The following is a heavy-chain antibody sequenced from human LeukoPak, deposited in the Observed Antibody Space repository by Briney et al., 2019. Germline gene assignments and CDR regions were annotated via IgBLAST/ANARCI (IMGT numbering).Heavy chain of an antibody. CDR1: GDSLNTYY. Sequence: PSETLSLTCTVSGDSLNTYYWTWLPQTPGKELEWIGFVASSGTSNYNPSLKSRVSLSIDTSKNQFSLALTSVTPADTAGYFCARGVRGVVTSNWFDPWGQGSLVSVSS. D-gene: IGHD2-21*02. V-gene: IGHV4-59*01. CDR2: VASSGTS. CDR3: ARGVRGVVTSNWFDP. J-gene: IGHJ5*02.